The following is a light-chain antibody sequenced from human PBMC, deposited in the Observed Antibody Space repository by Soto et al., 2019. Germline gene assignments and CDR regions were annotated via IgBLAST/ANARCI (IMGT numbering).Light chain of an antibody. CDR1: SSDVGGYNY. J-gene: IGLJ1*01. CDR3: SSYTSRVTYV. CDR2: EVI. V-gene: IGLV2-14*01. Sequence: QSALTQPASVSGSPGQSITISCTGTSSDVGGYNYVSWYQQHPGKAPKLMIYEVINRPSGVSDRFSGSKSGNTASLIISGLQAEDEADYYCSSYTSRVTYVFGTGTKVTV.